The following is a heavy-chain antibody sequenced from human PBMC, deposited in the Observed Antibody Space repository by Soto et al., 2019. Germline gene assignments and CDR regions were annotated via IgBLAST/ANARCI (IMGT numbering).Heavy chain of an antibody. D-gene: IGHD4-17*01. J-gene: IGHJ3*02. CDR1: GGTFSSYA. Sequence: QVQLVQSGAEVKKPGSSVKVSCKASGGTFSSYAISWVRQAPGQGLEWMGGIIPILGTANYAQKFQGRVTITADEFTSTAYMELSSLRSEDMAVYYCARPMTTVGLDAFDIWCQGTMVTVSS. V-gene: IGHV1-69*12. CDR2: IIPILGTA. CDR3: ARPMTTVGLDAFDI.